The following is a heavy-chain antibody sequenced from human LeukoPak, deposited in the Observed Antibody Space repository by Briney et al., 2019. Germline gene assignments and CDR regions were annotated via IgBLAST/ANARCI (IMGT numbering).Heavy chain of an antibody. CDR1: GFTFSSFS. J-gene: IGHJ4*02. D-gene: IGHD1-26*01. Sequence: GGSLRLSCAASGFTFSSFSMNWVRQAPGKGLEWVSSISSSSSYIYYADSVKGRFTISRDNAKNSLFLQINSLRAEDTAVYYCARDGVEATIKPYYFDYWGQGTLVTASS. CDR2: ISSSSSYI. CDR3: ARDGVEATIKPYYFDY. V-gene: IGHV3-21*01.